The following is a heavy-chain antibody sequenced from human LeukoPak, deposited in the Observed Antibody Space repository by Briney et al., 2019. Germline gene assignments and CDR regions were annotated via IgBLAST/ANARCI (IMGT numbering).Heavy chain of an antibody. D-gene: IGHD2-2*01. CDR2: INPNSGDT. CDR3: ARVQYQLLFEGNWFDP. V-gene: IGHV1-2*02. Sequence: ASVKVSFKASGYTFTGYYIHWVRQAPGQGLEWMGWINPNSGDTHYAQKFQGRVTMTRDTSITTAYMDLNSLISDDTAVYYFARVQYQLLFEGNWFDPWGQGTLVTVSS. CDR1: GYTFTGYY. J-gene: IGHJ5*02.